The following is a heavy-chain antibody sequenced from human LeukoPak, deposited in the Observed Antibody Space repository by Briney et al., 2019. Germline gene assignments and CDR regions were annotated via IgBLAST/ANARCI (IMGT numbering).Heavy chain of an antibody. CDR1: GGSISSGGYY. CDR2: IYYSGST. Sequence: SETLSLTCPVSGGSISSGGYYWTWIRQHPGKGLEWIGYIYYSGSTYYNPSLKSRVTISIDTSKNQFSLKLSSVTAADTAVYYCARAFFPYFDYWGQGTLVTVSS. J-gene: IGHJ4*02. V-gene: IGHV4-31*03. CDR3: ARAFFPYFDY.